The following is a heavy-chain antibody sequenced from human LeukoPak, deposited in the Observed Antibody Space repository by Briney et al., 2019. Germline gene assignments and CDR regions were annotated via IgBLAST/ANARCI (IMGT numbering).Heavy chain of an antibody. CDR3: ARDRYYGGNSWFDP. CDR1: GYTFTGYY. D-gene: IGHD4-23*01. V-gene: IGHV1-2*02. Sequence: ASVKVSCEASGYTFTGYYMHWVRQAPGQGLEWMGWINPNSGGTNYAQKFQGRVTMTRDTSISTAYMELSRLRSDDTAVYYCARDRYYGGNSWFDPWGQGTLVTVSS. J-gene: IGHJ5*02. CDR2: INPNSGGT.